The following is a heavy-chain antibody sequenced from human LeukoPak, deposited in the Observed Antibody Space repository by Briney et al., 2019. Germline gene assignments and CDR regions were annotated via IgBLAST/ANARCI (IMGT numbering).Heavy chain of an antibody. Sequence: SVKVSCKASGGTFSSYAISWVRQAPGQGLEWMGGIIPIFGTANYAQKFQGRVTITADESTSTAYMELSSLRSEDTAVYYCARDRRLVRGADNWFDPWGQGTLVTVSS. CDR3: ARDRRLVRGADNWFDP. V-gene: IGHV1-69*13. D-gene: IGHD3-10*01. CDR1: GGTFSSYA. J-gene: IGHJ5*02. CDR2: IIPIFGTA.